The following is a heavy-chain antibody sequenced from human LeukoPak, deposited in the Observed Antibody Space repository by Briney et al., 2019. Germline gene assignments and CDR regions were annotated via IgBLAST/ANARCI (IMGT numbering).Heavy chain of an antibody. CDR3: AKEQGGYSYAD. Sequence: ASVKVSFKVSGYTLTELSVHWVRQAPGKGLEWRGGFDPEDGETIYAQKFQGRVTMTEDTSTDTAYMELSRLRSEDTGVYYCAKEQGGYSYADWGQGTLVTVSS. CDR2: FDPEDGET. CDR1: GYTLTELS. V-gene: IGHV1-24*01. J-gene: IGHJ4*02. D-gene: IGHD5-18*01.